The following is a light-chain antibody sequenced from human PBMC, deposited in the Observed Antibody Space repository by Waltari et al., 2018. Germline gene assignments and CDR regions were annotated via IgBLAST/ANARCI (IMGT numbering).Light chain of an antibody. J-gene: IGLJ1*01. CDR2: DVG. CDR1: STDVGAYNF. V-gene: IGLV2-14*01. CDR3: SSYTTSTTLL. Sequence: QSALTQPASVSGSPGQSITISCTGSSTDVGAYNFVSWYHQHPGKVPKLILYDVGNRPSGISHRFSASKSGNTASLTISGLQEEDEGEYYCSSYTTSTTLLFGTGTRLTVL.